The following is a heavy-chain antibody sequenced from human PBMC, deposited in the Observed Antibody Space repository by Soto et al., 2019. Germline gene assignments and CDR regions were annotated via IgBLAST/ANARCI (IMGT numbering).Heavy chain of an antibody. CDR2: INPNGGST. CDR3: ARVILWFGQLSSYMDV. Sequence: ASVKVSCKASGYIFINYYIHWVRQAPGQGLEWIGIINPNGGSTNYAQKFRGRVTMARDTSTSTAYMDLSSLRSDDTAVYYCARVILWFGQLSSYMDVWGKGTTVTVSS. V-gene: IGHV1-46*01. CDR1: GYIFINYY. J-gene: IGHJ6*03. D-gene: IGHD3-10*01.